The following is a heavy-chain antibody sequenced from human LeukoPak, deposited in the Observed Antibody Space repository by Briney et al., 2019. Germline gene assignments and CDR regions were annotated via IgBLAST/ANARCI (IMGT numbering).Heavy chain of an antibody. D-gene: IGHD1-26*01. CDR3: ARGTYYYFDH. CDR1: GFAFSDYY. CDR2: IRGSNSDT. Sequence: GGSLRLSCAASGFAFSDYYMSRVRQAPGEGLEWVSYIRGSNSDTNYADSVKGRFTISRDNAKNSLYLQMNSLRADDTAVYYCARGTYYYFDHWGQGTLVTVSS. J-gene: IGHJ4*02. V-gene: IGHV3-11*03.